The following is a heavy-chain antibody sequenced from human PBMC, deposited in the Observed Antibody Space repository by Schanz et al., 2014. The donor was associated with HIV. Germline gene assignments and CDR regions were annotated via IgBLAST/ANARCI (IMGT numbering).Heavy chain of an antibody. D-gene: IGHD2-2*01. Sequence: VQLLESGGGVVQPGRSLRLSCAASGFTFNSYGMHWVRQAPGKGLEWVAVTSYDGTKKHYADSVKGRFTISRDKSKNTLYLEMNSLRVEDTAVYYCARVALAVDGADYGMDVWGQGIMVTVSS. J-gene: IGHJ6*02. CDR2: TSYDGTKK. CDR3: ARVALAVDGADYGMDV. V-gene: IGHV3-33*05. CDR1: GFTFNSYG.